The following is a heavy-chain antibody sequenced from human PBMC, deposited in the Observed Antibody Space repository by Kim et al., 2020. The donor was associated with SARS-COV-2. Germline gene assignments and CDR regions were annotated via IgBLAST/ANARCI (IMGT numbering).Heavy chain of an antibody. CDR1: GFTFSSYW. CDR2: IKQDGSEK. V-gene: IGHV3-7*03. CDR3: ARLRGFGGSRFDP. Sequence: GGSLRLSCAASGFTFSSYWMSWVRQAPGKGLEWVANIKQDGSEKYYVDSVKGRFTISRDNAKNSLYLQMNSLRAEDTAVYYCARLRGFGGSRFDPWGQGTLVTVSS. D-gene: IGHD3-10*01. J-gene: IGHJ5*02.